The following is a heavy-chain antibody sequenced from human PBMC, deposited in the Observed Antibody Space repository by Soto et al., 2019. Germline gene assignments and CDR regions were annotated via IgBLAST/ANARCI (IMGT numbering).Heavy chain of an antibody. CDR2: ISYDGSNK. Sequence: QVQLVESGGGVVQPGRSLRLSCAASGFTFSSYGMHWVRQAPGKGLEWVAVISYDGSNKYYADSVKGRFTISRDNSKNTLYLQTNSLRAEDTAVYYCAIGSGSYYDDYWGQGTLVTVSS. CDR3: AIGSGSYYDDY. CDR1: GFTFSSYG. J-gene: IGHJ4*02. D-gene: IGHD3-10*01. V-gene: IGHV3-30*03.